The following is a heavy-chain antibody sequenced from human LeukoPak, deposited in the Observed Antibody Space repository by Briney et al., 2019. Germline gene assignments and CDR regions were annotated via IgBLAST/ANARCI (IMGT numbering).Heavy chain of an antibody. CDR1: GGTFCSFA. J-gene: IGHJ3*02. D-gene: IGHD3-22*01. Sequence: SVKVSCKASGGTFCSFAISWGRPAPRQGLEWMGRIIPIFVTVNSAQKFQGRVTITADESTSTAYMELSSLGSEDTAVYYCARRPNYYDSSGYVGAFDIWGQGTMGTVSS. CDR2: IIPIFVTV. CDR3: ARRPNYYDSSGYVGAFDI. V-gene: IGHV1-69*15.